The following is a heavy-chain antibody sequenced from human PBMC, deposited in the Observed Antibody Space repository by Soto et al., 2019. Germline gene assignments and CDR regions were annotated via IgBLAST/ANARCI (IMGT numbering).Heavy chain of an antibody. D-gene: IGHD3-16*01. CDR3: ARVGGINWFDP. CDR1: GGSISSGGYY. CDR2: IYYSGST. J-gene: IGHJ5*02. Sequence: QVQLQESGPGLVKPSQTLSLTCTVSGGSISSGGYYWSWIRQHPGKGLEWIGYIYYSGSTYYNPSLKXRXTXSXHTSKNHFSLKLSSVTAADTAVYYCARVGGINWFDPWGQGTLVTVSS. V-gene: IGHV4-31*03.